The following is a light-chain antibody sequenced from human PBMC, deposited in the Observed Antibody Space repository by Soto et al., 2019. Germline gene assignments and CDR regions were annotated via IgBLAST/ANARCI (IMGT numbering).Light chain of an antibody. CDR2: DND. Sequence: QSVLTQPPSVSVAPGQTVTISCSRSSSNIGNNFVSWYQQLPGTAPKLLIYDNDMRPSGIPDRFSGSKSGTSATLGITGLQTGDEANYYCGTWDSRLSAVVFGGGTKLTVL. CDR3: GTWDSRLSAVV. CDR1: SSNIGNNF. V-gene: IGLV1-51*01. J-gene: IGLJ2*01.